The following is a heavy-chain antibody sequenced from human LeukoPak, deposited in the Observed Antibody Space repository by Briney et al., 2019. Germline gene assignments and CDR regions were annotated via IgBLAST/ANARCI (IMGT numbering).Heavy chain of an antibody. D-gene: IGHD4-17*01. V-gene: IGHV4-59*08. CDR1: GGSISRYY. J-gene: IGHJ6*02. Sequence: SETLSLTCTVSGGSISRYYWSWIRQPPGKGLEWIGYIYYSGNTNYNPPLKSRVTISVDMSKNQFSLKLTSVTAADTAVYYCARMATTGSYYHYGMDVWGQGTTVTVSS. CDR2: IYYSGNT. CDR3: ARMATTGSYYHYGMDV.